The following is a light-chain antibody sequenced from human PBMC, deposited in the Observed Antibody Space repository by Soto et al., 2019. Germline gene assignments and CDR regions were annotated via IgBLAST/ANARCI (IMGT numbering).Light chain of an antibody. CDR2: DAS. V-gene: IGKV3-11*01. CDR3: HQRSNSPLT. CDR1: QSISSY. Sequence: ELVFTQSPATLSWSPLAGSAFVLPASQSISSYLAWYQQKPGQAPRLLIYDASNRATGIPARFSGSGSGTDFTLTISSLEPEDFAVYYCHQRSNSPLTFGGGTKVDIK. J-gene: IGKJ4*01.